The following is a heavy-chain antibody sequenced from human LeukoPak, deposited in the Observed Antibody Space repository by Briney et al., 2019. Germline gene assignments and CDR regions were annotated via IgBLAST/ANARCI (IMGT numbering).Heavy chain of an antibody. Sequence: GGSLRLSCAGSGFTFSSHWIGWVRQAPGKGLEWVAHINQDGSQKYYVDSVEGRFAISRDNAKNSLYLQMNSLRAEDTAIYYCARDNEHYFDSWGQGTLVTVSS. CDR3: ARDNEHYFDS. V-gene: IGHV3-7*01. D-gene: IGHD1-1*01. CDR1: GFTFSSHW. J-gene: IGHJ4*02. CDR2: INQDGSQK.